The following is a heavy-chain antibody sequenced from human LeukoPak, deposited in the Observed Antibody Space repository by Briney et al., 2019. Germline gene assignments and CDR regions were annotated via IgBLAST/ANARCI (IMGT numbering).Heavy chain of an antibody. CDR2: IYYSGST. CDR1: GGSISSYY. V-gene: IGHV4-59*01. D-gene: IGHD4-17*01. Sequence: SETLSLTCTVSGGSISSYYWSWIRQPPGKGLEWMGYIYYSGSTNYNPSLKSRVTISVDTSKNQFSLKLSSVTAADTAVYYCAAVNTGYGDYGYDYWGQGTLVTVSS. CDR3: AAVNTGYGDYGYDY. J-gene: IGHJ4*02.